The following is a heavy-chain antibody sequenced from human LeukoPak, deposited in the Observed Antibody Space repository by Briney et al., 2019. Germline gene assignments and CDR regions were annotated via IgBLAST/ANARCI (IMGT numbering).Heavy chain of an antibody. D-gene: IGHD5-18*01. CDR3: AREDYSYGLDY. CDR1: GGSISSYY. Sequence: PSETLSLTCTVSGGSISSYYWSWIRQPPGKGLEWIGYMYYSGSTNYNPPLKSRVTISVDTSKNQFSLKLSSVTAADTAVYYCAREDYSYGLDYWGQGTLVTVSS. J-gene: IGHJ4*02. CDR2: MYYSGST. V-gene: IGHV4-59*01.